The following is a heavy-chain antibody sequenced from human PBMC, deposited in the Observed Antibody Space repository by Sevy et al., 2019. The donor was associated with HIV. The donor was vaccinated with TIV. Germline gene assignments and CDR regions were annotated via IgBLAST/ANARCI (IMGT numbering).Heavy chain of an antibody. D-gene: IGHD2-15*01. V-gene: IGHV1-2*06. CDR2: INPNSGGK. CDR3: ARRARSCSGGSCGGTWFDP. J-gene: IGHJ5*02. CDR1: GYTFTGYY. Sequence: ASVKVSCKASGYTFTGYYMHWVRQAPGQGLEWMGRINPNSGGKNYAQKFQGRVTMTRNTSIITAYMELTRLRSDDTAVYYCARRARSCSGGSCGGTWFDPWGQGTLVPVSS.